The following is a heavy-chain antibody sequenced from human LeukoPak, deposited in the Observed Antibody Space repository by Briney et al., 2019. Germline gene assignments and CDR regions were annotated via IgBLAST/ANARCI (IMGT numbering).Heavy chain of an antibody. D-gene: IGHD3-22*01. J-gene: IGHJ1*01. Sequence: PGGSLRLSCAASGFTFSSYEMNWVRQAPGKGLEWVSYISSSGSTIYYADSVKGRFTISRDNAKNSLYLQMNSLRAEDTAVYYCAGKTYYYDSSGYFNQHWGQGTLVTASS. CDR3: AGKTYYYDSSGYFNQH. V-gene: IGHV3-48*03. CDR2: ISSSGSTI. CDR1: GFTFSSYE.